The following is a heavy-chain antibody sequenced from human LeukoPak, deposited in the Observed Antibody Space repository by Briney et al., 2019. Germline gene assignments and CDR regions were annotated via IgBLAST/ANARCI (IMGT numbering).Heavy chain of an antibody. CDR1: GGSISSYY. D-gene: IGHD3-10*01. J-gene: IGHJ3*02. CDR3: ARVRQGAFDI. CDR2: IYYSGST. Sequence: KPSETLSLTCTLSGGSISSYYWSWIRQPPGKGLEWIGYIYYSGSTNYNPSLKSRVTISVDTSKNQFSLKLSSVTAADTAVYYCARVRQGAFDIWGQGTMVTVSS. V-gene: IGHV4-59*01.